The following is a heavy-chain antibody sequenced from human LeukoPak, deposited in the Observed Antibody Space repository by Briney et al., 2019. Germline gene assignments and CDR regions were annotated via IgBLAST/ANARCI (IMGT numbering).Heavy chain of an antibody. CDR1: GFTFTNYG. CDR3: ARSGPRITMVRGVISPSGY. J-gene: IGHJ4*02. V-gene: IGHV3-21*01. D-gene: IGHD3-10*01. Sequence: PGGSLRLSCTASGFTFTNYGMHWVRQAPGKGLEWVSSISSSSSYTYYADSVKGRFTISRDNAKNSLYLQMNSLRAEDTAVYYCARSGPRITMVRGVISPSGYWGQGTLVTVSS. CDR2: ISSSSSYT.